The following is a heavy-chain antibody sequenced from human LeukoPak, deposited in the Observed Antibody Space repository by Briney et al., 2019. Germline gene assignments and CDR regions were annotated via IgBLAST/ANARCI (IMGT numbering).Heavy chain of an antibody. CDR1: GGSFNDYY. V-gene: IGHV4-34*01. CDR2: INHSGST. J-gene: IGHJ4*02. Sequence: SETLSLTCAVYGGSFNDYYWSWIRQPPGKGLEWIGEINHSGSTNYNPSLKSRVTISVDTSKNQFSLKLSSVTAADTAVYYCARRRYFDYWGQGTLVTVSS. CDR3: ARRRYFDY.